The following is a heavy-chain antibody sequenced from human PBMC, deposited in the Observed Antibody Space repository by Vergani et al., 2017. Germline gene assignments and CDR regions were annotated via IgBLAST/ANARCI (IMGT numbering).Heavy chain of an antibody. V-gene: IGHV3-30*02. CDR1: GFTFSTFG. D-gene: IGHD5/OR15-5a*01. J-gene: IGHJ4*02. CDR3: AKERDAREDRLPDY. CDR2: IRYAGSNK. Sequence: QVQLVESGGGVVQPGGSLRLSCAASGFTFSTFGMHWVRQAAGKGLEWVAFIRYAGSNKYYADSVKGRFTISRDNSKNTVYVQMSSLRSEDTAVYCCAKERDAREDRLPDYWGQGTLVTVSS.